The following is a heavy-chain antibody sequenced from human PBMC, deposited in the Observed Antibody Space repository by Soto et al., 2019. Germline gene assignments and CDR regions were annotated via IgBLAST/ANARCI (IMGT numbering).Heavy chain of an antibody. CDR2: ISGSGVTT. Sequence: GALRLSCAASGFTFNTYAMSWVHQAPGKGLEWVSAISGSGVTTYYAASVKGRFTFSRDNSKNTLSLQMDSLRAEDTAVYYCSRHSNYDFWSGYLYWGQGTLVTVSS. D-gene: IGHD3-3*01. CDR1: GFTFNTYA. V-gene: IGHV3-23*01. J-gene: IGHJ1*01. CDR3: SRHSNYDFWSGYLY.